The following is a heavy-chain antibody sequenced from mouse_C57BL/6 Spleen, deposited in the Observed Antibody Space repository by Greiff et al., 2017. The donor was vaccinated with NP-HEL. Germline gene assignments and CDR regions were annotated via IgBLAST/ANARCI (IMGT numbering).Heavy chain of an antibody. D-gene: IGHD1-1*01. CDR3: ARAACSGPGWFAY. V-gene: IGHV1-82*01. Sequence: VQLQQSGPELVKPGASVKISCKASGYAFSSSWMNWVKQRPGKGLEWIGRIYPGDGDTNYNGKFKGKATLTADKSSSTANMQLSSLTSEDSAVYLLARAACSGPGWFAYWGQGARVTVSA. J-gene: IGHJ3*01. CDR2: IYPGDGDT. CDR1: GYAFSSSW.